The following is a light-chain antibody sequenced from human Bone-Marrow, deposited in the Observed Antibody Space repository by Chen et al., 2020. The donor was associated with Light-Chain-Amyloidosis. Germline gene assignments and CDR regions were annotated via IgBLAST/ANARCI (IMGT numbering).Light chain of an antibody. J-gene: IGLJ3*02. Sequence: QSALTQPASVSGSPGPSIAISCTGTSSDVGSYNYVSWYQQHPGKAPKLMLYEVSNRPSGVSNRFSGSKSGNTASLTISGLQAEDEADYYCSSYTSSSTSWVFGGGTKLTVL. V-gene: IGLV2-14*01. CDR3: SSYTSSSTSWV. CDR2: EVS. CDR1: SSDVGSYNY.